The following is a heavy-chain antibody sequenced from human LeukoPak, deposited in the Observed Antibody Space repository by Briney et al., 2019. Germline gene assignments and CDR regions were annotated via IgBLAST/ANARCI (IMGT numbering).Heavy chain of an antibody. CDR3: ARGPYGFDY. CDR2: ISSSGSTI. V-gene: IGHV3-48*03. CDR1: GFTFRSYE. J-gene: IGHJ4*02. Sequence: PGGSPRLSCAASGFTFRSYEMNWVRQAPGKGLEWVSYISSSGSTIYYADSVKGRFTISRDNAKNSLYLQMNSLRAEDTAVYYCARGPYGFDYWGQGTLVTVSS. D-gene: IGHD4-17*01.